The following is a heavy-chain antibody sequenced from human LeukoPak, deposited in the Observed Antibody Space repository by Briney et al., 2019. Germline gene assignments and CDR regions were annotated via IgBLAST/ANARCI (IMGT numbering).Heavy chain of an antibody. CDR1: GFTFSSYA. CDR3: ARPQGSYSSSYWYFDL. CDR2: ISGSGGST. Sequence: GGSLRLSCAASGFTFSSYAMSWVRQAPGKGLEWVSAISGSGGSTYYADSVKGRFTISRDNSKNTLYLQMNSLRAEDTAVYYCARPQGSYSSSYWYFDLWGRGTLVTVSS. J-gene: IGHJ2*01. D-gene: IGHD6-13*01. V-gene: IGHV3-23*01.